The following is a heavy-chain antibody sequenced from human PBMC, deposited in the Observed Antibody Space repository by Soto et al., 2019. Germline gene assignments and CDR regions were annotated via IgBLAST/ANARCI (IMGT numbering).Heavy chain of an antibody. J-gene: IGHJ4*02. CDR2: INHSGST. D-gene: IGHD3-9*01. Sequence: PSETLSLTCAVYGGSFSGYYWSWIRQPPGKGLEWIGEINHSGSTNYNPSLKSRVTISVDTPKNQFSLKLSSVTAADTAVYYCARLTYYDILTGIAVDYWGQGTLVTVSS. V-gene: IGHV4-34*01. CDR1: GGSFSGYY. CDR3: ARLTYYDILTGIAVDY.